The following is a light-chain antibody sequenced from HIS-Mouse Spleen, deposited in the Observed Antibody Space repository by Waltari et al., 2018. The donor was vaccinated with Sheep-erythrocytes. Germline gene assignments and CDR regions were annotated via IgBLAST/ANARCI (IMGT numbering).Light chain of an antibody. CDR2: DVS. V-gene: IGLV2-11*01. CDR1: SSDVGGYNY. Sequence: QSALTQPRSVSGSPGQSVTISCTGTSSDVGGYNYVSWYQQPPGKAPKLMIYDVSKRPSGVPDRFSGSKSGNTASLTISGLQAEDEADYYCCSYAGSSTPWVFGGGTKLTVL. J-gene: IGLJ3*02. CDR3: CSYAGSSTPWV.